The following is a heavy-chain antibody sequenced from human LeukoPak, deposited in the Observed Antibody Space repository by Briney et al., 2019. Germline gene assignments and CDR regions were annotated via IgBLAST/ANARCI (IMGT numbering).Heavy chain of an antibody. CDR1: GFTFSSYE. D-gene: IGHD3-10*01. Sequence: PGGSLRLSCAASGFTFSSYEMNWVRQAPGEGLEWVSYISSSGGTINYADSVKGRLTISRDNAKNTLYLHMNSLRAEDTAVYYCARASKSYYNVDYYYYMDVWGKGTTVTISS. J-gene: IGHJ6*03. V-gene: IGHV3-48*03. CDR2: ISSSGGTI. CDR3: ARASKSYYNVDYYYYMDV.